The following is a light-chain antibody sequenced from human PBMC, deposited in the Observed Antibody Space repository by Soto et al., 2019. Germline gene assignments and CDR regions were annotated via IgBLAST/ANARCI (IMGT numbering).Light chain of an antibody. V-gene: IGLV1-51*02. CDR3: GTWDSSLSAGDGV. J-gene: IGLJ3*02. Sequence: QSVLTQPPSVSAAPGQKVTISCSGSSSNIGNNYVSWYQQLPGTAPKLLIYENNKRRSGIPDRFSGSKSGTSATLGITGLQTGDEADYYCGTWDSSLSAGDGVFGGGTKLTVL. CDR1: SSNIGNNY. CDR2: ENN.